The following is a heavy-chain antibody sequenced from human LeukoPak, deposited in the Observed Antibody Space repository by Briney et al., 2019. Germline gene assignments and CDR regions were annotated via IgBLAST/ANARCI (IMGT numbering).Heavy chain of an antibody. V-gene: IGHV5-10-1*01. D-gene: IGHD3-9*01. Sequence: GESLKISFKGSGYSSTTYWISWVRQMSGKGLEWMGTIDPSDSYTKYSPTFQGHVTISADKSISTAYLQWSRLKASDTAVYYCARSLFDYDILTGHDYWGQGTLVTVSS. CDR2: IDPSDSYT. CDR1: GYSSTTYW. J-gene: IGHJ4*02. CDR3: ARSLFDYDILTGHDY.